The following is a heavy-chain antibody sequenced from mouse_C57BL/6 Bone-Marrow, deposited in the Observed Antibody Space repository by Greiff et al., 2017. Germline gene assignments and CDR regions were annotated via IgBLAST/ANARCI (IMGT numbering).Heavy chain of an antibody. CDR2: IDPSDSYT. Sequence: QVQLQQPGAELVKPGASVKLSCKASGYTFTSYWMQWVKQRPGQGLEWIGEIDPSDSYTNYNQKFKGKATLTVDTSSSTAYMQLSSLTSEDSAVYYCARYYSYGSSYPWYFDVWGTGTTVTVSS. CDR1: GYTFTSYW. J-gene: IGHJ1*03. V-gene: IGHV1-50*01. D-gene: IGHD1-1*01. CDR3: ARYYSYGSSYPWYFDV.